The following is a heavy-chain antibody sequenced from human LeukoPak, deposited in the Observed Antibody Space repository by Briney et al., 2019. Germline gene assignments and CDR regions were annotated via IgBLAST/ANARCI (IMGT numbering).Heavy chain of an antibody. Sequence: SETLSLTCAVYGGSFSGYYWSWIRQPPGKGLEWIGFIFYSGTTNYNPSLKSRVTISVDTSKNQFSLKLSSVTAADTAVYYCARGGWNKFDYWGQGTLATVSS. CDR2: IFYSGTT. V-gene: IGHV4-59*01. D-gene: IGHD3-22*01. CDR1: GGSFSGYY. CDR3: ARGGWNKFDY. J-gene: IGHJ4*02.